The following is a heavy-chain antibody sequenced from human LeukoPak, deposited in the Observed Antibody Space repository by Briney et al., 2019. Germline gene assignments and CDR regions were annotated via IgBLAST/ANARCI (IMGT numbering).Heavy chain of an antibody. CDR3: AREIPQQLVAMDV. Sequence: PGGSLRLSCAASGFTFSMYWMSWVRQAPGKGLEWLANIKEDGTGKNHVDSVKGRFTISRDNAKNSLYLQMNGLRGEDTAVYYCAREIPQQLVAMDVWGQGTTVTVSS. D-gene: IGHD6-13*01. CDR2: IKEDGTGK. CDR1: GFTFSMYW. V-gene: IGHV3-7*04. J-gene: IGHJ6*02.